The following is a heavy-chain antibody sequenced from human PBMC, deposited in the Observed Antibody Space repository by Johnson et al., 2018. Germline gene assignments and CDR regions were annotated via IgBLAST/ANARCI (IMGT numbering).Heavy chain of an antibody. V-gene: IGHV3-30*14. Sequence: QVRLVQSGGGVVQPGRTLRLSCVASGFIFNTFAMHWVRQAPGKGLEWVATLSYDGTLKYYTDSVKGRFTISRDNSQNTLWLQMDSLGAEDTAMYYCARGRIAAAGMAQYFQHWGQGTLVTVSS. CDR2: LSYDGTLK. J-gene: IGHJ1*01. CDR1: GFIFNTFA. D-gene: IGHD6-13*01. CDR3: ARGRIAAAGMAQYFQH.